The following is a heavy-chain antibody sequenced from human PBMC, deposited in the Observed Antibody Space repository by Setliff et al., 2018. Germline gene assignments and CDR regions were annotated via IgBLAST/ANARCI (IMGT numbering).Heavy chain of an antibody. CDR2: ISAYNGNT. D-gene: IGHD3-3*01. J-gene: IGHJ5*02. CDR1: GYTFTSYG. V-gene: IGHV1-18*01. Sequence: ASVKVSCKASGYTFTSYGISWVRQAPGQGLEWMGWISAYNGNTNYAQKLQGRVTMTTDTSTSTVYMELSSLRSEDPAVYYCARDAREFWSGYSSHEGFDPWGQGTLVTVSS. CDR3: ARDAREFWSGYSSHEGFDP.